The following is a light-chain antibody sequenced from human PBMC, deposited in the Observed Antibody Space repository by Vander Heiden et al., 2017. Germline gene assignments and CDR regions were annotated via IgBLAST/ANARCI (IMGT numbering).Light chain of an antibody. V-gene: IGLV1-40*01. CDR2: GNT. Sequence: QSVLTHPPSVSGAPRQRVTISCTGCSPHIGAGYYVYWYQPLPGTAPKLLIYGNTNRPAGVPDRFSGSQSGTSASLAIPGLQAEDEADYYCQSYDSSLSGWVFGGGTKLTVV. CDR1: SPHIGAGYY. CDR3: QSYDSSLSGWV. J-gene: IGLJ3*02.